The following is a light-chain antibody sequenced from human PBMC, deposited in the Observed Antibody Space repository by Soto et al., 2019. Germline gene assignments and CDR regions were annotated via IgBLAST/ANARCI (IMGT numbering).Light chain of an antibody. CDR1: SSDVGAYDS. CDR3: CSSAPESTYV. Sequence: QSVLAQPASVSGSPGQSITISCTGTSSDVGAYDSVSWYQQHPHKAPQVIIYKGTRRPSGVSNRFSGSTSGNAASLTISGLQADEEADYFCCSSAPESTYVFGTGTQLTVL. CDR2: KGT. J-gene: IGLJ1*01. V-gene: IGLV2-23*01.